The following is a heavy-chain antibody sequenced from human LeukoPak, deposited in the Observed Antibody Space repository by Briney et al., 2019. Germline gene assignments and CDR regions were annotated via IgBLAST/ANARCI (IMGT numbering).Heavy chain of an antibody. CDR2: IWYDGSNK. CDR3: ARYNWNGDYYYGMDV. Sequence: GGSLRLSCAASGFTFSIYGMHWVRQAPGKGLEWVAVIWYDGSNKYSADSVKGRFTISRDNSKNTLYLQMNSLRAEDTAVYYCARYNWNGDYYYGMDVWGQGTTVTVSS. D-gene: IGHD1-1*01. V-gene: IGHV3-33*01. J-gene: IGHJ6*02. CDR1: GFTFSIYG.